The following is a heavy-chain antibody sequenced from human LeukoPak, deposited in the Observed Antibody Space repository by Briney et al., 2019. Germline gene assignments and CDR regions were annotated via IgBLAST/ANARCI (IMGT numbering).Heavy chain of an antibody. V-gene: IGHV1-8*01. Sequence: ASVKVSCKASGYTFTSYDINWVRQATGQGLEWMGWMNPNSGNTGCAQKFQGRVTMTRNTSISTAYMELSSLRSEDTAVYYCARVLQVNWFDPWGQGTLVTVSS. CDR3: ARVLQVNWFDP. CDR2: MNPNSGNT. J-gene: IGHJ5*02. CDR1: GYTFTSYD.